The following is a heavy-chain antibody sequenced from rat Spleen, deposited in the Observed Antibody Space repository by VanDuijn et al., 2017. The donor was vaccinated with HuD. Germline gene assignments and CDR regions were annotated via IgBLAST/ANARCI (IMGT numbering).Heavy chain of an antibody. J-gene: IGHJ4*01. V-gene: IGHV5-31*01. Sequence: EVQLVESGGGRVQPGRSLKLSCVASGITFNNYWMTWIRQAPGKGLEWVASISNTDDTYYPDSVRGRFSISRDNAKSTTYLHMNSLRSEDTATYYCTTDRPGALMDAWGQGASVTVSS. D-gene: IGHD5-1*01. CDR3: TTDRPGALMDA. CDR2: ISNTDDT. CDR1: GITFNNYW.